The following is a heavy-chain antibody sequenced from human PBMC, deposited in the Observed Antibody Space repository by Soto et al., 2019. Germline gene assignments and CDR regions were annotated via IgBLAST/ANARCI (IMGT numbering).Heavy chain of an antibody. CDR2: INAGSGNT. J-gene: IGHJ5*02. D-gene: IGHD2-8*01. CDR1: GYTFTHYA. Sequence: QVQLVQSGAEVKKPGASVKVSCTASGYTFTHYAIHWVRHAPGQRLEWMGFINAGSGNTKYSQTFQGRLTFTKDTSASTAYMDLSSLGSEDTAIYYCARGLAADGAWGQGTLVTVSS. V-gene: IGHV1-3*01. CDR3: ARGLAADGA.